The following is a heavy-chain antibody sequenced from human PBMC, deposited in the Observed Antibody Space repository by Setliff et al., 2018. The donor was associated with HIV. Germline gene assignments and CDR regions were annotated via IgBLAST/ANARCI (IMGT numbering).Heavy chain of an antibody. J-gene: IGHJ6*03. CDR3: ASLDGSESPYIYYYYMDV. D-gene: IGHD3-10*01. Sequence: SETLSLTCTVSGGSISGYYWSWIRQPPGKGLEWIGYIYYIGSTNYNPSLKGRVTLSVDTSKNQISLKLSSVTAADTAVYYCASLDGSESPYIYYYYMDVWGEGTAVTVSS. CDR1: GGSISGYY. CDR2: IYYIGST. V-gene: IGHV4-59*08.